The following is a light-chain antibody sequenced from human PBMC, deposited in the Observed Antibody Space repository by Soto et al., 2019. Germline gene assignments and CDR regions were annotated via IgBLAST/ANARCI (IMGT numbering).Light chain of an antibody. V-gene: IGKV1-39*01. CDR1: QSISSY. J-gene: IGKJ4*01. Sequence: DIQMTQSPSSLSASVGDRVTITCRASQSISSYLNWHQQKPGKAPNLLIYAASTLQIGVPSRFSGSGSGTDFTLTISSLQPEDFATYYCQQSYSSPLTFGGGTKVEI. CDR2: AAS. CDR3: QQSYSSPLT.